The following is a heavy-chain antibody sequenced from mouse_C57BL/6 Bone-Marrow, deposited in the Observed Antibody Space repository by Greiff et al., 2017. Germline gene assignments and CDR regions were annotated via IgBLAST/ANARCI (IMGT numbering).Heavy chain of an antibody. CDR1: GFTFSSYG. CDR2: ISSGGSYT. J-gene: IGHJ3*01. D-gene: IGHD2-1*01. Sequence: EVHLVESGGDLVKPGGSLKLSCAASGFTFSSYGMSWVRQTPDKRLEWVATISSGGSYTYYPDSVKGRFTISRDNAKNTLYLQMSSLKSEDTAMYYCARPPIYYGNYGFAYWGQGTLVTVSA. CDR3: ARPPIYYGNYGFAY. V-gene: IGHV5-6*01.